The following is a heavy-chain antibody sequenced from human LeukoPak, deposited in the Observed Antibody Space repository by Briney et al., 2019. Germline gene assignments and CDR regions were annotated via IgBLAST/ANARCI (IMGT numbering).Heavy chain of an antibody. D-gene: IGHD3-16*01. Sequence: GASVKVSCKTSGVTFSNNSITWVRQAPGQGLEWLGGIIPILRSASYAQKFRGRLRMTSDESTTTAYMELRSLRSDDTAVYYCASQWGTRGRNWFDPWGQGTLVTVSS. V-gene: IGHV1-69*13. CDR1: GVTFSNNS. CDR3: ASQWGTRGRNWFDP. J-gene: IGHJ5*02. CDR2: IIPILRSA.